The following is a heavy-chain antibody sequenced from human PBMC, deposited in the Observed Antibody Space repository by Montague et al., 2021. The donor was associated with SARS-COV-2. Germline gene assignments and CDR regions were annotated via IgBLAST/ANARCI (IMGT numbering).Heavy chain of an antibody. V-gene: IGHV6-1*01. D-gene: IGHD1-7*01. CDR2: TYYRSRWYD. Sequence: CAISGDSVSSSSVAWNWLRQSPSRGLEWLGRTYYRSRWYDDYAASVKGRITMNPDTAKNHFSLQLNSVTPEDTAVYYCARVNWEKVTGTTSDYLYYFDRWGQGTLVTVSS. J-gene: IGHJ4*02. CDR3: ARVNWEKVTGTTSDYLYYFDR. CDR1: GDSVSSSSVA.